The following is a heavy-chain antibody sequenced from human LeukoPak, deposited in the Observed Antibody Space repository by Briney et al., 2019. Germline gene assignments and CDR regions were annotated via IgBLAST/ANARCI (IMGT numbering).Heavy chain of an antibody. Sequence: ASVKVSCKASGYTFTSYDINWVRQATGQGLEWMGWMSPNSGNTGYAQRFQGRVTMTRSTSMSTAYMELSSLRSEDTAVYYCARGPPNWGYDYWGQGTLVTVSS. J-gene: IGHJ4*02. CDR3: ARGPPNWGYDY. CDR2: MSPNSGNT. CDR1: GYTFTSYD. D-gene: IGHD7-27*01. V-gene: IGHV1-8*01.